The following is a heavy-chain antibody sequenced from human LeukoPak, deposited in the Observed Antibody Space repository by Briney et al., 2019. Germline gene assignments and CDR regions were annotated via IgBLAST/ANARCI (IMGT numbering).Heavy chain of an antibody. CDR3: AMSVEMPPIPSFDF. CDR1: GYIFTPHH. J-gene: IGHJ4*02. D-gene: IGHD5-24*01. CDR2: VSAANNP. V-gene: IGHV1-3*01. Sequence: ASVKVSCKTSGYIFTPHHIHWMRQAPGQGLDLLGWVSAANNPEYSQKFQGRVVITRDASATTSYLELNSLRSEDTAIYYCAMSVEMPPIPSFDFWGQGTLVTVSS.